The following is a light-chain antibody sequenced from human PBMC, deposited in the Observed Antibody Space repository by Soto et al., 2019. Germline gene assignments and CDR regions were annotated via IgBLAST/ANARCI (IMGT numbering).Light chain of an antibody. CDR1: QSVSSDY. Sequence: EIVLTQSPGTLSLSPGERATLSCRASQSVSSDYLTWYQQTPGQAPRLLIYGASIRATGIPDRFSGSGSGTDFTLTISRLEPEDSAVYYCQQYGIGTSLTWTFGQGTKVEVK. V-gene: IGKV3-20*01. CDR3: QQYGIGTSLTWT. J-gene: IGKJ1*01. CDR2: GAS.